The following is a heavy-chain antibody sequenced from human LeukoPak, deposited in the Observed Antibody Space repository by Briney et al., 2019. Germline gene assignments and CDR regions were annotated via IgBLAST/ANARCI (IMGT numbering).Heavy chain of an antibody. CDR1: GGSISSGGYY. D-gene: IGHD3-9*01. Sequence: SQTLSLTCTVSGGSISSGGYYWSWIRQHPGKGLEWIGYIYYSGSTYYNPSLKSRVTISVDTSKNQFSLKLSSVTAADTAVYYCARAEKDLDIYESYFDYWGQGTLVTVSP. CDR3: ARAEKDLDIYESYFDY. CDR2: IYYSGST. J-gene: IGHJ4*02. V-gene: IGHV4-31*03.